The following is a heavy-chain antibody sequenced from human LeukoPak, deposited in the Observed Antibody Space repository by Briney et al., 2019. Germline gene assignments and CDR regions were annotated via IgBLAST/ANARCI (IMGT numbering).Heavy chain of an antibody. V-gene: IGHV5-51*01. J-gene: IGHJ4*02. Sequence: NRGESLKISCKGSGYSFTSYWIAWVRQMPGKGLEWMGIIYPSDSDTRYSPSFQGQVTISADKSISTAYLQWSSLKASDTAMYYCARQSDGSGNYKYWGQGTLVTVSS. CDR2: IYPSDSDT. CDR1: GYSFTSYW. CDR3: ARQSDGSGNYKY. D-gene: IGHD3-10*01.